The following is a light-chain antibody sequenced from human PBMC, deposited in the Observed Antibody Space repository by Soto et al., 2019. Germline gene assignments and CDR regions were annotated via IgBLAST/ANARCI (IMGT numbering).Light chain of an antibody. CDR3: QQYGSSLIT. CDR1: QSVSSSY. Sequence: EIVLTQSPGTLSLSPGERATLSCRASQSVSSSYLAWYQQKPGQAPRLLSYGASSRATGIPDRFSGSGSGTDFTLTISRLEPEDFAVYYCQQYGSSLITFGQGTRLGI. V-gene: IGKV3-20*01. J-gene: IGKJ5*01. CDR2: GAS.